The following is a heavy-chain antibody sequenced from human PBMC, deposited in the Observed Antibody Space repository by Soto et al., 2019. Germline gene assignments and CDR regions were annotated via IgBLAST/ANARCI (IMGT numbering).Heavy chain of an antibody. CDR2: IIPIFGTA. CDR1: GGTFSSYA. D-gene: IGHD4-17*01. Sequence: GASVKVSCKASGGTFSSYAISWVRQAPGQGLEWMGGIIPIFGTANYAQKFQGRVTITADESTSTAYMELSSLRSEDTAVYYCARTVQFPTVTTIWWGTDYYYGMDVWGQRTTVTVSS. CDR3: ARTVQFPTVTTIWWGTDYYYGMDV. V-gene: IGHV1-69*13. J-gene: IGHJ6*02.